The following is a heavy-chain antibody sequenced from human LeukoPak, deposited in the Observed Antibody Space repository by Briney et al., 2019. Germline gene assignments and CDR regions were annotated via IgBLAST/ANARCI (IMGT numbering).Heavy chain of an antibody. CDR3: ARASGVFDL. CDR1: GFTFSDYG. J-gene: IGHJ3*01. Sequence: GGSLRLSCAASGFTFSDYGMHWVRQAPGKGLEWVAVIWSDGSNKYYSDSVKGRFTISRANSKNTLYLQMNSLRAEDTALYYCARASGVFDLWGRGTLVSVSS. CDR2: IWSDGSNK. D-gene: IGHD1-14*01. V-gene: IGHV3-33*01.